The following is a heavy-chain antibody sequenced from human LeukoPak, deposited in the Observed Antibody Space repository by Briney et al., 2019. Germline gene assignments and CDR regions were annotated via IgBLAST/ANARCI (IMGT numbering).Heavy chain of an antibody. Sequence: PSETLSLTCTVSGGSISSYYWSWIRQPPGKGLEWIGYVYYSGSANYNPSLKSRVTISVDTSKNQFSLKLSSVTAADTAVYYCARELHTMVRGVIIKNNWFDPWGQGTLVTVSS. J-gene: IGHJ5*02. CDR2: VYYSGSA. CDR3: ARELHTMVRGVIIKNNWFDP. V-gene: IGHV4-59*01. CDR1: GGSISSYY. D-gene: IGHD3-10*01.